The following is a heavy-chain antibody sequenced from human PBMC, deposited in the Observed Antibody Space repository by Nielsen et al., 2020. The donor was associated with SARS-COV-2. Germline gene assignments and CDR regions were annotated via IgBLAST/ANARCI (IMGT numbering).Heavy chain of an antibody. D-gene: IGHD3-10*01. CDR3: ARDRLWVGEVS. CDR1: GFTFSSYG. CDR2: ISSDGNKK. V-gene: IGHV3-30-3*01. J-gene: IGHJ5*02. Sequence: GESLKISCAASGFTFSSYGMHWVRQAPGKGLEWVAVISSDGNKKNYADSVKGRFTISRDNSKSTLYLQMNSLRPDDTAVYFGARDRLWVGEVSWGQGTLVTVSS.